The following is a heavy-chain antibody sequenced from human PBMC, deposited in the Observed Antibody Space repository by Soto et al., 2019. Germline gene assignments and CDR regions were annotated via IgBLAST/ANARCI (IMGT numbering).Heavy chain of an antibody. Sequence: GGSLRLSCAASGFSVSSNYMSWVRQAPGKGLEWVSLIDSGGSTYYADSVKGRFTIYRDNSKNTLYLQMNSLRAEDTAVYYCARASYYYDGSGYPSYFDYWGLGTLVTVSS. D-gene: IGHD3-22*01. V-gene: IGHV3-53*01. CDR2: IDSGGST. CDR1: GFSVSSNY. J-gene: IGHJ4*02. CDR3: ARASYYYDGSGYPSYFDY.